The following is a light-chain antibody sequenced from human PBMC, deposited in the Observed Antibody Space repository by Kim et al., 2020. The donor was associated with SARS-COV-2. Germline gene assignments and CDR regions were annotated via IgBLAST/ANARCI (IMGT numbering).Light chain of an antibody. Sequence: GQGVTISCSGRKSNIGVNAVYWFQQLPGQAPKLLIYNNDQRPSGVSDRFSASKSGTSASLAISGRRSEDEADYYCAPWDGSLSGWVFGGGTQLTVL. CDR2: NND. CDR1: KSNIGVNA. V-gene: IGLV1-47*01. CDR3: APWDGSLSGWV. J-gene: IGLJ3*02.